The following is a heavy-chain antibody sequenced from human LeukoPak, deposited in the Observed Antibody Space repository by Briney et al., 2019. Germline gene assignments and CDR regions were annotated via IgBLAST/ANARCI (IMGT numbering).Heavy chain of an antibody. D-gene: IGHD1-20*01. Sequence: ASVKVSCKASGYSFSGHGITWVRQAPGQGLEWMGWISAYNGNTKYAQNLQGRVTMTTDISTSTAYMELRSLRSDDTAVYYCARGTITGTTKGGKDYFDYWGQGTLVTVSS. CDR1: GYSFSGHG. CDR3: ARGTITGTTKGGKDYFDY. V-gene: IGHV1-18*01. J-gene: IGHJ4*02. CDR2: ISAYNGNT.